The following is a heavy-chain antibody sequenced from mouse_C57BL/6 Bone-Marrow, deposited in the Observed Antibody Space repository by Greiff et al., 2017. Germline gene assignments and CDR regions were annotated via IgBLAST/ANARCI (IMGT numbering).Heavy chain of an antibody. Sequence: QVQLKESEAELVRPGTSVKMSCKASGYTFTNYWIGWAKQRPGHGLEWIGDIYPGGGYTNYNEKFKGKATLTADKSSSTAYMQFSSLTSEDSAIXYCARGYAMDYWGQGTSVTVSS. CDR3: ARGYAMDY. CDR2: IYPGGGYT. V-gene: IGHV1-63*01. CDR1: GYTFTNYW. J-gene: IGHJ4*01.